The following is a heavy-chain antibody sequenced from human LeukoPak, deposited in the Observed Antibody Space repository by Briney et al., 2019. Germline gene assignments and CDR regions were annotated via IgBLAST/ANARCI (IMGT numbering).Heavy chain of an antibody. Sequence: GGSLRLSCAASGFTFSSYSMTWVRQAPGKGLEWVSSISSSSYIYYADSVKGRFTIPRDNAKNSLYLQMNSLRAEDTAVYYCARGTWLAHDAFDIWGQGTMVTVSS. J-gene: IGHJ3*02. CDR3: ARGTWLAHDAFDI. D-gene: IGHD6-19*01. CDR2: ISSSSYI. V-gene: IGHV3-21*01. CDR1: GFTFSSYS.